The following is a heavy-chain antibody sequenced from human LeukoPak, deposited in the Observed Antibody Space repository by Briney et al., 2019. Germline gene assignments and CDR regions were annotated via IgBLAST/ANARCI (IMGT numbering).Heavy chain of an antibody. D-gene: IGHD6-19*01. Sequence: GGSLRLSCAASGFTFSSYAMSWVPQAPGKGLEWVSAISGSGGSTYYADSVKGRFTISRDNSKNTLYLQMNSLRAEDTAVYYCAKGPKVAGTSWFDPWGQGTLVTVSS. J-gene: IGHJ5*02. CDR1: GFTFSSYA. V-gene: IGHV3-23*01. CDR3: AKGPKVAGTSWFDP. CDR2: ISGSGGST.